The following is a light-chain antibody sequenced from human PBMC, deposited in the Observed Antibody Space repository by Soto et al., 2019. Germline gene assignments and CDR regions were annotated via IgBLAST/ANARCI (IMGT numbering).Light chain of an antibody. CDR2: DAS. Sequence: EIVLTQSPATLSLSPGERATLSCRASQSVSSYLAWYQQKPGQAPRLLIYDASNRATGIPARFSGSGSGTEFTLTISSLQSEDFAVYFCQQYNNWPLAFGQGTRLGIK. CDR3: QQYNNWPLA. J-gene: IGKJ5*01. CDR1: QSVSSY. V-gene: IGKV3-11*01.